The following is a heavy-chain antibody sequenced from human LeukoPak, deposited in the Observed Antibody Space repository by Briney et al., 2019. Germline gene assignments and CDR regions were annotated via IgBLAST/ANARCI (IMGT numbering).Heavy chain of an antibody. J-gene: IGHJ6*03. D-gene: IGHD2-2*01. CDR2: IYTSGST. CDR1: GGSISSYY. Sequence: SETLSLTCTVSGGSISSYYWSWIRQPAGKGLEWIGRIYTSGSTNYNPSLKSRVTMSVDTSKNQFSLKLSSVTAADTAVYYCARGTTHSLGGDYYYYMDVWGKGTTVTISS. V-gene: IGHV4-4*07. CDR3: ARGTTHSLGGDYYYYMDV.